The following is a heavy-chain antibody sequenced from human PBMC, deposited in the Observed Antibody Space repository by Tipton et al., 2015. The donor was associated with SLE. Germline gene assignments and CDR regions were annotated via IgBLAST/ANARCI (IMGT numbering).Heavy chain of an antibody. Sequence: TLSLTCTVSGGSISSGGYYWGWIRQHPGKGLEWIAYIYYSGSTYYNPSLKSRLTISVDTSKNQFSLKLSSVTAADTAVYYCARGGRAPLRSSWSNAFDIWGQGTMVTVSS. CDR3: ARGGRAPLRSSWSNAFDI. J-gene: IGHJ3*02. V-gene: IGHV4-31*03. CDR2: IYYSGST. CDR1: GGSISSGGYY. D-gene: IGHD6-13*01.